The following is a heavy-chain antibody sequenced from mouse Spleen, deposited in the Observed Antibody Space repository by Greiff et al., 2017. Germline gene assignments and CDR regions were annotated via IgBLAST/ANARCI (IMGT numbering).Heavy chain of an antibody. Sequence: QVQLQQPGAELVMPGASVKLSCKASGYTFTSYWMHWVKQRPGQGLEWIGEIDPSDSYTNYNQKFKGKATLTVDKSSSTAYMQLSSLTSEDSAVYYSARRGYSSPAWFAYWGQGTLVTVSA. D-gene: IGHD1-1*01. J-gene: IGHJ3*01. V-gene: IGHV1-69*01. CDR2: IDPSDSYT. CDR1: GYTFTSYW. CDR3: ARRGYSSPAWFAY.